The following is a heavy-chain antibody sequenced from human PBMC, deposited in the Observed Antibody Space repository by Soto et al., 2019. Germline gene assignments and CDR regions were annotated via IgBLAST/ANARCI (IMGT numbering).Heavy chain of an antibody. CDR2: ISGSGGST. J-gene: IGHJ5*02. D-gene: IGHD3-22*01. V-gene: IGHV3-23*01. CDR1: GXTFSSYA. Sequence: LRLSCAASGXTFSSYAMSWVRQAPGKGLEWVSAISGSGGSTYYADSVKGRFTISRDNSKNTLYLQMNSLRAEDTAVYYCAKDRSEVVVRWFDPWGQGTLVTVSS. CDR3: AKDRSEVVVRWFDP.